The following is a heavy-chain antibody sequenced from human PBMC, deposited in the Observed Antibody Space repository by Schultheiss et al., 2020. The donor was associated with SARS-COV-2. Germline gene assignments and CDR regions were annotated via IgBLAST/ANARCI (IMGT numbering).Heavy chain of an antibody. J-gene: IGHJ3*01. D-gene: IGHD3/OR15-3a*01. CDR3: ARDQWTGSFDA. V-gene: IGHV4-59*01. Sequence: SQTLSLTCTVSGGFIINNQWSWIRQPPGKGLEWIGFIHYSGNTNYNPSLKSRVTMSVDMSRNQFSLRLSSVTAADTAIYYCARDQWTGSFDAWGQGTMVTVS. CDR1: GGFIINNQ. CDR2: IHYSGNT.